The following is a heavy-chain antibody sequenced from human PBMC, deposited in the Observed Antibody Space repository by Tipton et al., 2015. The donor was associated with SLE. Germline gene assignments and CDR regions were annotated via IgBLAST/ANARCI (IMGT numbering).Heavy chain of an antibody. V-gene: IGHV4-59*08. J-gene: IGHJ3*02. Sequence: TLSLTCTVSGGSISSYYWSWIRQPPGKGLEWIGYIYYSGSTNYNPSLKSRVTISVDTSKNQLSLKLSSVTAADTAVYYCARLPLATSAFDIWGQGTMVTVSS. CDR1: GGSISSYY. D-gene: IGHD5-12*01. CDR2: IYYSGST. CDR3: ARLPLATSAFDI.